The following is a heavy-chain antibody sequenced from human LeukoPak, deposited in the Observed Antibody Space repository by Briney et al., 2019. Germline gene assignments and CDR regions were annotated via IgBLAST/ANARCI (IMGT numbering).Heavy chain of an antibody. CDR2: ISSSGST. D-gene: IGHD5-24*01. Sequence: SQTLSLTCTVSGDSISSGDYYWSWIRQPAGKGLEWIGRISSSGSTNYNPSLKSRVTISVDTSKNQFSLKLSSVTAADTAVYYCARVWLQLTYYMDVWGKGTTVTVSS. V-gene: IGHV4-61*02. CDR3: ARVWLQLTYYMDV. J-gene: IGHJ6*03. CDR1: GDSISSGDYY.